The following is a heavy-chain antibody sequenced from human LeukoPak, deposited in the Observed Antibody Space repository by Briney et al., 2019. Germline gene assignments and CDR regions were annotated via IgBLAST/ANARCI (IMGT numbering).Heavy chain of an antibody. Sequence: PSATLSLNCSVSGGSVSRSTYYWGWIRQHPGKGLEWIGCIYNTGSSHFNPSLKSRVTMSVDTSKNQLSLRLNSVTAADTAVYYCARVRTTLTPGDSWGQGTLVIVSS. CDR1: GGSVSRSTYY. J-gene: IGHJ1*01. V-gene: IGHV4-39*07. D-gene: IGHD1-1*01. CDR3: ARVRTTLTPGDS. CDR2: IYNTGSS.